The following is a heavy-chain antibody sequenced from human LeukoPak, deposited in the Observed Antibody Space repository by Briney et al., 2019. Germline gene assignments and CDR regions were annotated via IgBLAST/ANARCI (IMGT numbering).Heavy chain of an antibody. CDR1: GCTFSSYN. V-gene: IGHV4-59*04. D-gene: IGHD3-22*01. Sequence: GSLRLFCVASGCTFSSYNMNWVRQAPGRGLEWIGNIYYGENTYYNPSLKSRVTISIDTSKNQFYLKLSSLTAADTAVYFCARRDDSSGYHKIFDYWGPGTLVTVSS. J-gene: IGHJ4*02. CDR3: ARRDDSSGYHKIFDY. CDR2: IYYGENT.